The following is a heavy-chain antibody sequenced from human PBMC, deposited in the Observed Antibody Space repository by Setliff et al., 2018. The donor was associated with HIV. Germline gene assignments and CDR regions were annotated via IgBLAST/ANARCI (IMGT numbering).Heavy chain of an antibody. CDR2: IYSNGRT. CDR3: ARGLVNLSRYYYYMDV. CDR1: GGSITSGSYY. D-gene: IGHD3-10*01. Sequence: SETLSLTCTVSGGSITSGSYYWSWIRQPAGKGLEWIGRIYSNGRTTHNPSLKSRVTISLDTSKNQFSLKLSSVTAADTAVYYCARGLVNLSRYYYYMDVWGKGTTVTVSS. V-gene: IGHV4-61*02. J-gene: IGHJ6*03.